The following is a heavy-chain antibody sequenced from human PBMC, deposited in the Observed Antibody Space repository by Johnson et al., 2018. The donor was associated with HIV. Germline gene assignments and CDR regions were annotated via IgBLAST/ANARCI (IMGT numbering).Heavy chain of an antibody. J-gene: IGHJ3*02. V-gene: IGHV3-7*01. CDR2: IKHDGSEK. CDR1: GFTFSSYW. Sequence: VQLVESGGGLVQPGGSLRLSCAASGFTFSSYWMSWVRQAPGKGLEWVANIKHDGSEKYYVDSVKGRFTISRDNAKNSLYLQMNSLRAEDTAMYYCARQFRSVGAPYAFDIWGQGTMVTVSS. CDR3: ARQFRSVGAPYAFDI. D-gene: IGHD1-26*01.